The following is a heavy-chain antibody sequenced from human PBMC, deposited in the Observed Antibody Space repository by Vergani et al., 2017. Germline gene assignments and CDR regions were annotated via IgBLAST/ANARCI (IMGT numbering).Heavy chain of an antibody. Sequence: QVQLVESGGSVVQPGRSLRLSCAASGFTFSNYGLHWVRQAPGQGLEWVAVISHDGNKKYYVDSVKGRFTISRDNSKNTLYLYMNSLRADDTAVYYCAKVPRLKEDYYYYYTVVWARGATVTVSS. CDR1: GFTFSNYG. CDR3: AKVPRLKEDYYYYYTVV. CDR2: ISHDGNKK. V-gene: IGHV3-30*18. J-gene: IGHJ6*03.